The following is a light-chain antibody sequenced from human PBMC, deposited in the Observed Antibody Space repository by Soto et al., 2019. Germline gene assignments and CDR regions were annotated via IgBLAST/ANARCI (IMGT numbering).Light chain of an antibody. J-gene: IGKJ2*01. CDR1: QRVTSNY. CDR3: QLYGTSLT. CDR2: GAA. Sequence: EIVLTQSPGTLSLSPGERATLSCRASQRVTSNYLAWYQHKPGQAPRCLIYGAAIRSTGIPDRFSGSGYGTDFTLTISRLEPEDFAVYYCQLYGTSLTFGQGTKLEIK. V-gene: IGKV3-20*01.